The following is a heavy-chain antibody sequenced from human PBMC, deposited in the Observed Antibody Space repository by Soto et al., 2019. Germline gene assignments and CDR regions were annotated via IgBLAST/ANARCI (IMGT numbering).Heavy chain of an antibody. D-gene: IGHD2-15*01. V-gene: IGHV4-59*08. CDR3: ARRYGGTFDY. CDR2: IYYSGST. CDR1: GGYISSYY. Sequence: ASETLFLTCTVSGGYISSYYWSLIRQPPGKGLEWIGYIYYSGSTNYNPSLKSRVTISVDTSKNQFSLKLSSVTAADTAVYYCARRYGGTFDYWGQGTLVTVSS. J-gene: IGHJ4*02.